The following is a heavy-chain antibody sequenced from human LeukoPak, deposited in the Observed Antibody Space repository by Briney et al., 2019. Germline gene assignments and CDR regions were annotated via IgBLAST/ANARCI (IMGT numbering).Heavy chain of an antibody. V-gene: IGHV3-15*01. CDR3: TTVVGTGYYYYYMDV. CDR2: IKSETDGGTT. J-gene: IGHJ6*03. Sequence: GGSLRLSCAASGFTFSNAWMSWVRQAPGKGLEWVGRIKSETDGGTTDYAAPVKGSFTISRDDSKNTLYLQMNSLKTEDTAVYYCTTVVGTGYYYYYMDVWGKGTTVTVSS. D-gene: IGHD1-26*01. CDR1: GFTFSNAW.